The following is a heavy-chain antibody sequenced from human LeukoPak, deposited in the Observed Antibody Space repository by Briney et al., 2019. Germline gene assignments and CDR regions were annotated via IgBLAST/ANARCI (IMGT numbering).Heavy chain of an antibody. CDR1: VYTFTCYY. CDR2: ISPNSGGA. J-gene: IGHJ4*02. CDR3: ARDGDSLMVDFDY. Sequence: ASVTVSCMASVYTFTCYYMYWVRQAPGQGLEWVGWISPNSGGANFAQKFQGRVTMTRDTSISTAYLELSRLTSDDTAVYYCARDGDSLMVDFDYWGQGTLVTVSS. V-gene: IGHV1-2*02. D-gene: IGHD2-8*01.